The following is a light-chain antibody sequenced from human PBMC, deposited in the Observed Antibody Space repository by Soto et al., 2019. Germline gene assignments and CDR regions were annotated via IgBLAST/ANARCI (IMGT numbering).Light chain of an antibody. CDR1: SSDVGGYKS. V-gene: IGLV2-11*01. CDR3: QSYDTRLSAWV. Sequence: QSALTQPRSVSGSPGQSVTVSCIGTSSDVGGYKSVSWYQQYPGKAPKLMIYDVSERPSGVPNRFSGSKSGNTASLTISGLQAEDEADYYCQSYDTRLSAWVFGGGTKLTVL. J-gene: IGLJ3*02. CDR2: DVS.